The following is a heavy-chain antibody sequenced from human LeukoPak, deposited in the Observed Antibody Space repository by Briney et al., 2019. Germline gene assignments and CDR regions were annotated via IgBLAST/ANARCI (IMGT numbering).Heavy chain of an antibody. J-gene: IGHJ4*02. CDR3: AQTMIYGDYRRVDY. V-gene: IGHV4-4*07. CDR1: GGSISSYY. Sequence: SETLSLTCTVSGGSISSYYWSWIRQPAGKGLEWIGRIYTSGSTNYNPSLKSRVTMSVDTSKNQFSLKLSSVTAADTAVYYCAQTMIYGDYRRVDYWGQGTLVTVSS. CDR2: IYTSGST. D-gene: IGHD4-17*01.